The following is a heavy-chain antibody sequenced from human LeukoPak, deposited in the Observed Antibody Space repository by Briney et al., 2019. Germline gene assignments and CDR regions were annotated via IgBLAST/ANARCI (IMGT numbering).Heavy chain of an antibody. CDR1: GYTFTSYD. J-gene: IGHJ5*02. V-gene: IGHV1-8*01. CDR3: ARGTYYYGSGSSNWFDP. D-gene: IGHD3-10*01. CDR2: MNPNSGNT. Sequence: ASVKVSCKASGYTFTSYDINWVRQPTGQGLEWMGWMNPNSGNTGYAQKFQGRVTMTRNTSISTAYMELSSLRSEDTAVYYCARGTYYYGSGSSNWFDPWGQGTLVTVSS.